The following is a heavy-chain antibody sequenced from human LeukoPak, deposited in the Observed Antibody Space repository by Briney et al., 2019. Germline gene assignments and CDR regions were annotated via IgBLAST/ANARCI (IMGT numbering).Heavy chain of an antibody. D-gene: IGHD5-18*01. CDR3: ARDMDTAMEQSYYFDY. Sequence: ASVKVSCKASGYTFTSYDINWVRQATGQGLEWMGWMNPNSGNTGYAQKFQGRVTITRNTSISTAYMELSSLRSEDTAVYYCARDMDTAMEQSYYFDYWGQGTLVTVSS. CDR2: MNPNSGNT. V-gene: IGHV1-8*03. J-gene: IGHJ4*02. CDR1: GYTFTSYD.